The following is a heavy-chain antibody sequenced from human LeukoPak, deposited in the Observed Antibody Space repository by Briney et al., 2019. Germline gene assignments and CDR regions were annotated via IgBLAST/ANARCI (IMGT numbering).Heavy chain of an antibody. V-gene: IGHV1-8*03. J-gene: IGHJ6*03. D-gene: IGHD4-11*01. CDR1: GYTFTNYD. CDR3: ARGPSYSYYGAYHYYIDV. Sequence: ASVKVSCKASGYTFTNYDINWVRQAAGQGLEWMGWMNPNSGNTGYAQKFQGRVTITRDTSINTAYMELTSLTSEDSAVYYCARGPSYSYYGAYHYYIDVWAKGPRSPSP. CDR2: MNPNSGNT.